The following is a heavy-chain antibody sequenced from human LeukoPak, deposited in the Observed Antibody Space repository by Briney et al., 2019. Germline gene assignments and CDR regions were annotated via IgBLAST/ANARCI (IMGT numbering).Heavy chain of an antibody. D-gene: IGHD3-9*01. Sequence: ASVKVSCKASGYTFTGYYMHWVRQAPGQGLEWMGWINPNSGGTNYAQKFQGRVTMTRDTSISTADMELSRLRSDDTAVYYFGRAFEYYDILTRMALGAIWGQGTMVTVSS. CDR1: GYTFTGYY. CDR2: INPNSGGT. J-gene: IGHJ3*02. CDR3: GRAFEYYDILTRMALGAI. V-gene: IGHV1-2*02.